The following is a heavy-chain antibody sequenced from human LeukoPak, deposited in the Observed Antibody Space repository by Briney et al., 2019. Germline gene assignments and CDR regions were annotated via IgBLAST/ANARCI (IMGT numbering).Heavy chain of an antibody. V-gene: IGHV1-69*05. J-gene: IGHJ4*02. Sequence: SVKVSCKASGGTFSSYAISWVRQAPGQRLEWIGRIIPIFGTANYAQKFQGRVTITTDESTSTAYMGLSSLRSEDTAVYYCVSYSKGDDDYWGQGTLVTVSS. CDR2: IIPIFGTA. CDR1: GGTFSSYA. D-gene: IGHD2-15*01. CDR3: VSYSKGDDDY.